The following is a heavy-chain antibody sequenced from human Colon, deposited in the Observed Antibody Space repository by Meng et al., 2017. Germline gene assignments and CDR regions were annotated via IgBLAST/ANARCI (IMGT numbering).Heavy chain of an antibody. D-gene: IGHD4-17*01. CDR2: INPNSGVT. CDR3: ARSGGDYSRVEY. V-gene: IGHV1-2*02. Sequence: ASVKVSCKASGYTFSSYIMHWVRQAPGQGLEWMGWINPNSGVTNYAKRFQGRVTMTRDTSISTAYMELSRLRSDDTAVYYCARSGGDYSRVEYWGQGTLVTVSS. J-gene: IGHJ4*02. CDR1: GYTFSSYI.